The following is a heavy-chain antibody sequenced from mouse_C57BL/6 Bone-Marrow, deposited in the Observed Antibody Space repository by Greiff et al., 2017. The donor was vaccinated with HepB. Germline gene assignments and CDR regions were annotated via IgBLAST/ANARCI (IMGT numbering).Heavy chain of an antibody. V-gene: IGHV2-9*01. Sequence: VMLVESGPGLVAPSQRLSITCTVSGFSLTSYGVDWVRQPPGKGLEWLGVIWGGGSTNYNSALMSRLSISKDNSKSQVFLKMNSLQTDDTAMYYCAKLSYGYDWFAYWGQGTLVTVSA. CDR1: GFSLTSYG. CDR3: AKLSYGYDWFAY. CDR2: IWGGGST. J-gene: IGHJ3*01. D-gene: IGHD2-2*01.